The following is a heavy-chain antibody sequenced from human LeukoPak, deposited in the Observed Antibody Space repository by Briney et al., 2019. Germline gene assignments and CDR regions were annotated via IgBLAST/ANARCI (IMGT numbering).Heavy chain of an antibody. Sequence: GESLKISCKASGYPFTSQWIVWVRQMPGKGLEWMGIIFPGDSDTRYNPSFQGQVTISADKSITTAYLQWSSLKASDTAMYYCARQERQWLAVWGQGTLVTVSS. CDR3: ARQERQWLAV. V-gene: IGHV5-51*01. J-gene: IGHJ4*02. CDR1: GYPFTSQW. D-gene: IGHD6-19*01. CDR2: IFPGDSDT.